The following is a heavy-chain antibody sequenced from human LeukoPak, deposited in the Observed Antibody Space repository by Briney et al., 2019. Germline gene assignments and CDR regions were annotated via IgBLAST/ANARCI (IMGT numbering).Heavy chain of an antibody. CDR3: ARDDGYDSRFEY. V-gene: IGHV4-4*07. CDR2: ISTSGDI. D-gene: IGHD5-12*01. J-gene: IGHJ4*02. Sequence: SETLSLTCTVSGGSISSYYWIGIRQPAGKGLEWIGRISTSGDINYNPSLKSRVTMSLDTSKNQFSLKLRSVTAADTAVYHCARDDGYDSRFEYWGQGTLVTVSS. CDR1: GGSISSYY.